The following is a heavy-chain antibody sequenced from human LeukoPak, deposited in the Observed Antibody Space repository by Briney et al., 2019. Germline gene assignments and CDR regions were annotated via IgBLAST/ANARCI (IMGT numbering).Heavy chain of an antibody. Sequence: SETLSLTCTVSGRSISSYHWSWIRQPPGKRLEWIGYIYYSGSTNYNPSLKSRVTISVDTSKNQFSLKLSSVTAADTAVYYCARYGDYRSFDPWGQGTLVTVSS. D-gene: IGHD4-17*01. CDR3: ARYGDYRSFDP. CDR1: GRSISSYH. V-gene: IGHV4-59*08. CDR2: IYYSGST. J-gene: IGHJ5*02.